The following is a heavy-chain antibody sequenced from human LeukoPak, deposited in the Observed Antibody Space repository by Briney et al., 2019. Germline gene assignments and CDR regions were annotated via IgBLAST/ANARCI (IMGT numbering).Heavy chain of an antibody. CDR3: ARDWGFDY. V-gene: IGHV3-30-3*01. J-gene: IGHJ4*02. Sequence: GGSLRLSCAASGFSLNTYAMHWVRQAPSKGLEWVSTISYGGNNRFYADSVKGRFTISRDNSKNTVYVEMNSLRDEDTAVYYCARDWGFDYWGQGTLVTVSS. CDR1: GFSLNTYA. CDR2: ISYGGNNR. D-gene: IGHD3-16*01.